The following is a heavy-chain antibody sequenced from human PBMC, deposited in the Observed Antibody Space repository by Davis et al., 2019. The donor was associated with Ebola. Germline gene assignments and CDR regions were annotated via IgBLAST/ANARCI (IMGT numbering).Heavy chain of an antibody. V-gene: IGHV3-53*01. CDR3: LYGMDV. CDR1: GFSVSGYY. Sequence: GESLKISCAASGFSVSGYYMSWVRQAPGKGLEWVSVVYVAGNTYYADSVKGRFTISRDNAKNSLYLQMDSLRAEDTAVYYCLYGMDVWGQGTTVTVSS. J-gene: IGHJ6*02. CDR2: VYVAGNT.